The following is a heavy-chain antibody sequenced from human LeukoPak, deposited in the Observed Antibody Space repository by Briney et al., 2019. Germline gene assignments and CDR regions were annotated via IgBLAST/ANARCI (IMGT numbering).Heavy chain of an antibody. CDR3: ARDASLHYGMDV. CDR2: ISYGGSNK. Sequence: GGSLRLSCAASGFTFSSYAMHWVRQAPGKGLEWVAAISYGGSNKYYADSVKGRFTISRDNSKNSLYLQMNSLRAEDTAVYYCARDASLHYGMDVWGKGTTVTVSS. D-gene: IGHD3-10*01. V-gene: IGHV3-30*04. J-gene: IGHJ6*04. CDR1: GFTFSSYA.